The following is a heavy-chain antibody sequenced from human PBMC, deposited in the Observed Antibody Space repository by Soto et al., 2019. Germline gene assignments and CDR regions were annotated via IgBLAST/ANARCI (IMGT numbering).Heavy chain of an antibody. CDR3: ARPYYDSSGFYSYYFDY. Sequence: QVQLVESGGGVIQPGRTLRHSCAASGFTFSDYVMYWVRQAPGKGPEWVAFIWHDGTNRHYTDSVQSRFTVSRDNSNNTLSLQMNTLRAEDTAVYYCARPYYDSSGFYSYYFDYWGQGTLVTVSS. J-gene: IGHJ4*02. V-gene: IGHV3-33*01. CDR1: GFTFSDYV. D-gene: IGHD3-22*01. CDR2: IWHDGTNR.